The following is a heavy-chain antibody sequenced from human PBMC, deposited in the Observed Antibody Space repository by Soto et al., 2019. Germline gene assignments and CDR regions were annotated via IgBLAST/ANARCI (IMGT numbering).Heavy chain of an antibody. CDR1: GFTFTSYA. CDR3: ARSPTTVRNQFYLDT. J-gene: IGHJ4*02. CDR2: ISGSGSGT. V-gene: IGHV3-23*01. Sequence: EVQLLESGGGLVLPGGSLRLSCAASGFTFTSYAMSWVRQAPGRGLEWVSAISGSGSGTYYADSVKGRFTISRDKSKSALYLQMSSLRVDYTAIYYCARSPTTVRNQFYLDTGGKGTMVTVSS. D-gene: IGHD4-17*01.